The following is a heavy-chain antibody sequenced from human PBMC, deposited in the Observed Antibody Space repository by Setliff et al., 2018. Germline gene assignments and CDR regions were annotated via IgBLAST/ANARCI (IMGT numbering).Heavy chain of an antibody. CDR2: INHSGNT. V-gene: IGHV4-34*01. Sequence: SETLSLTCTVYGVSLSDYYWGWVRQSPGKGLDWIGEINHSGNTNYDPSLEGRISISVDTSKRQFSLKLSSVTAADMAVYYCARERTIFGILVISGWFDPWGQGTVVTVSS. CDR1: GVSLSDYY. CDR3: ARERTIFGILVISGWFDP. J-gene: IGHJ5*02. D-gene: IGHD3-3*01.